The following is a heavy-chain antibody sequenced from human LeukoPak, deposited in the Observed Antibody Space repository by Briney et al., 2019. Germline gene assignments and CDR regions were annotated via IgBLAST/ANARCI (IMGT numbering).Heavy chain of an antibody. Sequence: GGSLRLSCAASGFTFSSYAMSWVRQAPGKGLEWVSAISGSGGSTYYADSVKGRFTISRDNSKNTLYLQMDSLRAEDTAVYYCAKSTYCSGGSCYSGWFDPWGQGTLVTVSS. CDR2: ISGSGGST. CDR3: AKSTYCSGGSCYSGWFDP. J-gene: IGHJ5*02. V-gene: IGHV3-23*01. D-gene: IGHD2-15*01. CDR1: GFTFSSYA.